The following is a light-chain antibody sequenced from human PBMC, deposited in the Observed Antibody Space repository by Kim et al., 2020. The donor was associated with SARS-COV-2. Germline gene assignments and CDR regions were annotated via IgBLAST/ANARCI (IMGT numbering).Light chain of an antibody. J-gene: IGKJ4*01. Sequence: DIQMTQSPLSLSASVGDRVTITCQASQDISNYLNWYQQKPGKAPKLLIYDASNLETGVPSRFSGSGSETDFTFTISSLQPEDIATYYCQQYDNLPALTFGGGTKVDIK. CDR3: QQYDNLPALT. CDR2: DAS. V-gene: IGKV1-33*01. CDR1: QDISNY.